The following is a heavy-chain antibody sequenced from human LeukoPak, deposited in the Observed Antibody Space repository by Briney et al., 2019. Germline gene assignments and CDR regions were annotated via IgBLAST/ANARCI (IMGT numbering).Heavy chain of an antibody. V-gene: IGHV3-23*01. CDR3: ARVGPLATRSAGHYYFDL. D-gene: IGHD3-10*01. J-gene: IGHJ2*01. CDR2: VSDKGDAT. Sequence: GGSLRLSCAASGFTFSNYAMSWVRRAPGKGLEWFSTVSDKGDATAHADSVKGRFTISRDNAKNALSLLMNILRAEDTAVYYCARVGPLATRSAGHYYFDLWGRGTLVTVSS. CDR1: GFTFSNYA.